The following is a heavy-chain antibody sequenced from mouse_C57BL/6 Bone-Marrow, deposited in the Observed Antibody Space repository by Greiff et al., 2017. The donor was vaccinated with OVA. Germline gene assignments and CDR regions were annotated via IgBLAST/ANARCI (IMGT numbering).Heavy chain of an antibody. CDR3: ATGTGDY. CDR1: GFTFSDYG. V-gene: IGHV5-17*01. D-gene: IGHD4-1*01. J-gene: IGHJ2*01. CDR2: ISSGSSTI. Sequence: EVKLQESGGGLVKPGGSLKLSCAASGFTFSDYGMHWVRQAPEKGLEWVAYISSGSSTIYYADTVKGRFTISRDNAKNTLFLQMTSLRSEDTAMYYCATGTGDYWGQGTTLTVSS.